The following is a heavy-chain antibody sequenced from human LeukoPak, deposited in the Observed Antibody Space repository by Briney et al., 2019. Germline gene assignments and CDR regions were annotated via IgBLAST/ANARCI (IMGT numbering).Heavy chain of an antibody. CDR1: GYTFSSYG. CDR2: ISTYIGNT. Sequence: ASVKVSCKASGYTFSSYGISWVRQAPGQGLEWMGWISTYIGNTNYAQKFQGRVTMTTDTSTSTAYMELSSLRSEDTAVYYCARAPRYCSSTSCRLGFDPWGQGTLVTVSS. D-gene: IGHD2-2*01. J-gene: IGHJ5*02. V-gene: IGHV1-18*01. CDR3: ARAPRYCSSTSCRLGFDP.